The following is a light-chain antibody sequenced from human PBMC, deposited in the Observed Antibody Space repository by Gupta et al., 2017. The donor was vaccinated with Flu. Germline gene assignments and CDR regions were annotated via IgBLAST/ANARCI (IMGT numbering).Light chain of an antibody. V-gene: IGKV3-15*01. CDR2: GAS. CDR3: QQDEHCPFT. J-gene: IGKJ5*01. CDR1: SGGSSD. Sequence: ATPPSVSPGGGAILSSRARSGGSSDLAWYQQKPGQPPRLLIYGASTRATGIPARFSGSGSGTXFTLTIXRLQSEDFAVYYCQQDEHCPFTFGXGT.